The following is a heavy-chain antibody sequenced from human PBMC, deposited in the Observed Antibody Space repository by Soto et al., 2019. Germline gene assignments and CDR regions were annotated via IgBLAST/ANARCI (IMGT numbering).Heavy chain of an antibody. CDR1: GGTFSSYT. CDR3: ARGPSYYGDYAK. Sequence: SVKVACKASGGTFSSYTISWVRQAPGQGLEWMGRIIPILGIANYAQKFQGRVTITADKSTSTAYMELSSLRSEDTAVYYCARGPSYYGDYAKWGQGTLVTVSS. V-gene: IGHV1-69*02. D-gene: IGHD4-17*01. J-gene: IGHJ4*02. CDR2: IIPILGIA.